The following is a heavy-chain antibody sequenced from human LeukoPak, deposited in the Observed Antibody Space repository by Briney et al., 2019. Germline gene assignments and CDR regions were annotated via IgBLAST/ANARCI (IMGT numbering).Heavy chain of an antibody. D-gene: IGHD3-22*01. CDR2: IYYSGST. Sequence: SETLSLTCTVSGGSISSGSYYWSWIRQPPGKGLEWIGYIYYSGSTNYNPSLKSRVTISVDTSKNQFSLKLSSVTAADTAVYYCARGWEYYYDSSVDAFDIWGQGTMVTVSS. V-gene: IGHV4-61*01. CDR1: GGSISSGSYY. CDR3: ARGWEYYYDSSVDAFDI. J-gene: IGHJ3*02.